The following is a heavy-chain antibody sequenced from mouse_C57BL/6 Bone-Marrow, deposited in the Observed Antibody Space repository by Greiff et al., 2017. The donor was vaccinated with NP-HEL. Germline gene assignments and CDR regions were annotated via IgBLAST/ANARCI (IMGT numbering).Heavy chain of an antibody. CDR1: GYTFTSYW. CDR2: IYPGSGST. V-gene: IGHV1-55*01. CDR3: ARRRFYDYVFDY. D-gene: IGHD2-4*01. J-gene: IGHJ2*01. Sequence: QIQLQQPGAELVKPGASVKMSCKASGYTFTSYWITWVKQRPGQGLAWIGDIYPGSGSTNYNEKFKSKATLTVDTSSSTPYMQLSSLTSEDSAVYDCARRRFYDYVFDYWGQGTTLTVSS.